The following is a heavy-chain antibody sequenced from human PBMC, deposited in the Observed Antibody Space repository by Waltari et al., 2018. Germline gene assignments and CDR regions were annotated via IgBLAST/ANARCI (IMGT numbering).Heavy chain of an antibody. Sequence: QVQLQESGPGLVKPSQTLSLTCTVPGGSISSGDYYWGWIRQPPGKGREWIGYIYYSGSTYYNPSLKSRVTISVDTSKNQFSLKLSSVTAADTAVYYCARDLSGSSSAFDYWGQGTLVTVSS. CDR2: IYYSGST. D-gene: IGHD6-6*01. V-gene: IGHV4-30-4*08. CDR3: ARDLSGSSSAFDY. J-gene: IGHJ4*02. CDR1: GGSISSGDYY.